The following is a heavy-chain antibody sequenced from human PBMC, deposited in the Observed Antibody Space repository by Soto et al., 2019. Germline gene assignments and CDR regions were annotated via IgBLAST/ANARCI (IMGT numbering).Heavy chain of an antibody. CDR3: AKLGFVLMELYYFHQ. D-gene: IGHD2-8*01. Sequence: WSLRLSCTASWFTFSSYAMSWVRQAPGKELEWVSTISGNSGKTNYAESVKGRFSISRDNSKNTVHLQLDSLRAEDTAVYFCAKLGFVLMELYYFHQWGHGTLVTVSS. CDR2: ISGNSGKT. J-gene: IGHJ4*01. CDR1: WFTFSSYA. V-gene: IGHV3-23*01.